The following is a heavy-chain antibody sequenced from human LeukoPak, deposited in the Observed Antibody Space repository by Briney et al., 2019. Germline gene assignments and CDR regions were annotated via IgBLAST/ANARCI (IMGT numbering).Heavy chain of an antibody. V-gene: IGHV1-2*02. CDR3: AGESRYDSSGYYDENNWFDP. Sequence: ASVKVSCKASGYTFTGYYMHWVRQAPGQGLEWMGWINPNSGGTNYAQKFQGRVTMTRDTSISTAYMELSRLRSDDTAVYYCAGESRYDSSGYYDENNWFDPWGQGTLVTVSS. CDR1: GYTFTGYY. CDR2: INPNSGGT. D-gene: IGHD3-22*01. J-gene: IGHJ5*02.